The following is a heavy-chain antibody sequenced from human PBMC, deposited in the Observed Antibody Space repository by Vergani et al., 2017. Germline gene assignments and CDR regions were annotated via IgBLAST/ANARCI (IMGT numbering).Heavy chain of an antibody. J-gene: IGHJ6*03. D-gene: IGHD2-2*01. V-gene: IGHV4-4*09. CDR3: AREGSTSNYYYYYMDV. CDR1: GGSISSYY. Sequence: QVQLQESGPGLVKPSETLSLTCTVSGGSISSYYWSWIRQPPGKGLEWIGYIYTSGSTNYNPSLKSRVTISVDTSKNQFSLKLSSVTAADTAVYYCAREGSTSNYYYYYMDVWGKGTTVTVSS. CDR2: IYTSGST.